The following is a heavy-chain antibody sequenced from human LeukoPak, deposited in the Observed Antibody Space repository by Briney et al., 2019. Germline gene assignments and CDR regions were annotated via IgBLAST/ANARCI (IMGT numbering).Heavy chain of an antibody. CDR2: ISAYNGNT. CDR1: GYTFTSYG. CDR3: ARVQIVVVTGSYYPDAFDI. Sequence: GASVKVSCKASGYTFTSYGISWVRQAPEQGLEWMGWISAYNGNTNYAQNLQGRVTMTTDTSTSTAYMELRSLRSDDTAVYYCARVQIVVVTGSYYPDAFDIWGQGTMVTVSS. J-gene: IGHJ3*02. D-gene: IGHD2-21*02. V-gene: IGHV1-18*01.